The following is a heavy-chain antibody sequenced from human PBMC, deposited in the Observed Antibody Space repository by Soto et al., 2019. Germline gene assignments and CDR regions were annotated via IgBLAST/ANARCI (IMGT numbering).Heavy chain of an antibody. J-gene: IGHJ5*02. CDR2: IWYVGSNK. V-gene: IGHV3-33*01. CDR3: ARDGYCGGDCERRRKGYPLDP. D-gene: IGHD2-21*02. CDR1: GFFFSNYG. Sequence: GGSLRLSCAASGFFFSNYGMHWVRQAPGKGLEWVAVIWYVGSNKYYADSVKGRFTISRDNSKNTLYLQMSSLRVEDTAVYYCARDGYCGGDCERRRKGYPLDPWGQGTLVTVSS.